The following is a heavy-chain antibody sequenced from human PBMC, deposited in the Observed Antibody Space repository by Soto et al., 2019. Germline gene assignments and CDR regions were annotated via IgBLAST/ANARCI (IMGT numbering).Heavy chain of an antibody. J-gene: IGHJ3*02. CDR3: ARDGFWETKAPTFDI. CDR1: GYSFTSYW. Sequence: GESLQISCKGSGYSFTSYWIGWVRQMPGKGLEWMGIIYPGDSDARYSPSFQGQVTISADKSISTAYLQWSSLKASDTAMYYCARDGFWETKAPTFDIWGRGTMVTVSS. CDR2: IYPGDSDA. D-gene: IGHD1-26*01. V-gene: IGHV5-51*01.